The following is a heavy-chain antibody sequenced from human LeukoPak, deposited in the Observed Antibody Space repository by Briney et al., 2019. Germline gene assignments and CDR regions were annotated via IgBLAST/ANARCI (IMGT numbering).Heavy chain of an antibody. V-gene: IGHV3-21*01. D-gene: IGHD6-19*01. CDR2: ISSSSSYI. J-gene: IGHJ5*02. CDR1: GFTFSSYS. CDR3: ARDTILTYSSGWKYNWFDP. Sequence: GGSLRPSCAASGFTFSSYSMNWVRQAPGKGLEWVSSISSSSSYIYYADSVKGRFTISRDNAKNSLYLQMNSLRAEDTAVYYCARDTILTYSSGWKYNWFDPWGQGTLVTVSS.